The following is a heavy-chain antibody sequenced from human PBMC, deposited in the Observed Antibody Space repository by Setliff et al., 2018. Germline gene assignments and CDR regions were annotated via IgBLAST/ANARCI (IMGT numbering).Heavy chain of an antibody. V-gene: IGHV4-34*01. CDR3: RVWVTMTEMES. CDR2: MNPSGST. Sequence: NPSETLSLTCAVYGASFSGNYWSWVRQVPGKGLEWIWEMNPSGSTSYNPSLRSRVTFSVDTSKNQFSLKLTSVTAADTAVYYCRVWVTMTEMESWGQGTLVTISS. CDR1: GASFSGNY. J-gene: IGHJ4*02. D-gene: IGHD3-22*01.